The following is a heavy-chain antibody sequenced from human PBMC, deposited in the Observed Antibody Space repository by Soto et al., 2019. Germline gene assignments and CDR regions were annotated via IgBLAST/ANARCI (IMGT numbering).Heavy chain of an antibody. V-gene: IGHV4-31*03. CDR2: IGYSGAT. D-gene: IGHD2-15*01. Sequence: SETLSLTCTVSGGSITSAGSFWSWIRQHPGKGPEWIAFIGYSGATSYNPSLASRVTISVDTSKSQFSLNLRSVNAADTAVYYCARGGASSKWFAPWGQGTLVTVSS. CDR1: GGSITSAGSF. J-gene: IGHJ5*02. CDR3: ARGGASSKWFAP.